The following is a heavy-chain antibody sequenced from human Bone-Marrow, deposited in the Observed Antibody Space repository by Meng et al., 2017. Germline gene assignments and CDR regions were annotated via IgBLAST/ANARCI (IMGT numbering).Heavy chain of an antibody. CDR3: ARGCYSSGWYPPWFDP. J-gene: IGHJ5*02. CDR2: INPNSGNT. CDR1: ANNFTRYV. D-gene: IGHD6-19*01. V-gene: IGHV1-8*03. Sequence: GAVWNNAGVSVKVSCKVFANNFTRYVRNGVLQATGQWLEWMGWINPNSGNTGYAQKFQGRVTITRNTSISTAYMELSSLRSEDTAVYYCARGCYSSGWYPPWFDPWGQGTLVTVSS.